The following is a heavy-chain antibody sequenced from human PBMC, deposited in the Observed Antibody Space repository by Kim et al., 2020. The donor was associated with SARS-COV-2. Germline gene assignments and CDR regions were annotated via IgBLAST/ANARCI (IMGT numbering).Heavy chain of an antibody. Sequence: GGSLRLSCAASGFTFSSYGMHWVRQAPGKGLEWVAVISYDGSNKYYADSVKGRFTISRDNSKNTLYLQMNSLRAEDTAVYYCLKQWLVTDDAFDIWGEGTMGTVSP. CDR1: GFTFSSYG. CDR2: ISYDGSNK. J-gene: IGHJ3*02. CDR3: LKQWLVTDDAFDI. V-gene: IGHV3-33*05. D-gene: IGHD6-19*01.